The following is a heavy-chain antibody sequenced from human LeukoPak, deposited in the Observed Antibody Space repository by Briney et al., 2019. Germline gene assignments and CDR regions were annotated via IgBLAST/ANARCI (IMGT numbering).Heavy chain of an antibody. V-gene: IGHV1-8*03. CDR1: GYTFTSYD. CDR3: ARSSRWFGDAFDI. Sequence: ASVKVSCKASGYTFTSYDINWVRQATGQGLEWMGWMNPNSGNTGYAQKFQGRVTITRNTSISTAYMELSSLRSEDTAVYYCARSSRWFGDAFDIWGQGTMVTVSS. J-gene: IGHJ3*02. CDR2: MNPNSGNT. D-gene: IGHD6-13*01.